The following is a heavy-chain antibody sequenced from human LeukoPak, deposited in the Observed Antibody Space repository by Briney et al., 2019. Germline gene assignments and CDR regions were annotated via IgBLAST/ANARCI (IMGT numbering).Heavy chain of an antibody. Sequence: PGGSLRLSCAASGFTFSNAWMSWVRQAPGKGLEWVGRIKSKTDGWTTDYVAPVKGRFSISRDDSKNTLYLQMNGQKTEDTAVYYCTTVVGSSSSWEWYFDLWGRGTLVTVSS. J-gene: IGHJ2*01. V-gene: IGHV3-15*01. CDR2: IKSKTDGWTT. CDR1: GFTFSNAW. CDR3: TTVVGSSSSWEWYFDL. D-gene: IGHD2-2*01.